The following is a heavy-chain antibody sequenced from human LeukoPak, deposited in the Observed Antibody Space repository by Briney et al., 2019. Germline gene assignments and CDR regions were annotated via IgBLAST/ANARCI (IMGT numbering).Heavy chain of an antibody. J-gene: IGHJ4*02. CDR1: GFTFSSYG. V-gene: IGHV3-33*01. CDR3: ARTYYDILTGYCPDY. D-gene: IGHD3-9*01. CDR2: IWYDGSNK. Sequence: PGGSLRLSCAASGFTFSSYGMHWVRQAPGKGLEWVAVIWYDGSNKYYADSVKGRFTISRDSSKNTLYLQMNSLRAEDTAVYYCARTYYDILTGYCPDYWGQGTLVTVSS.